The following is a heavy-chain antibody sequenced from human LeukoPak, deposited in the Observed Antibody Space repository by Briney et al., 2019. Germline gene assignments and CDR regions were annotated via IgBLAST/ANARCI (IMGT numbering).Heavy chain of an antibody. CDR1: GFTFSSYW. V-gene: IGHV3-74*01. Sequence: GGSLRLSCAASGFTFSSYWMHWVRQAPGKGLVWVSHVNSDGSTTRYADSVKGRFTISRDNSKNTLYLQMNSLRAEDTAVYYCAKVAGDYVWGSYRSMYYFDYWGQGTLVTVSS. J-gene: IGHJ4*02. D-gene: IGHD3-16*02. CDR3: AKVAGDYVWGSYRSMYYFDY. CDR2: VNSDGSTT.